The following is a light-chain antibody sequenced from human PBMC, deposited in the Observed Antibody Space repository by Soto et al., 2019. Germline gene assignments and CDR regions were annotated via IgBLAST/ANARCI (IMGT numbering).Light chain of an antibody. V-gene: IGKV3-15*01. Sequence: IVMTQSPATLSVSPGVRVTLSCRASQSVSSDLAWYQQRPGQAPRLLIYGASTRATGIPARFSGTGSGTESTLTISSLKSEDFASYYCQQYNNWPPYTFGQGTKVDIK. J-gene: IGKJ2*01. CDR1: QSVSSD. CDR2: GAS. CDR3: QQYNNWPPYT.